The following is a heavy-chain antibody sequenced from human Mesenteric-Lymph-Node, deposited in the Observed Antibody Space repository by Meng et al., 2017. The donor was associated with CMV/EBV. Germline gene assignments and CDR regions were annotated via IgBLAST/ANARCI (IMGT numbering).Heavy chain of an antibody. V-gene: IGHV3-30*04. Sequence: GESLKISCAASGFTFSSYSMHWVRQAPGKGLEWVALISSDETNKYFADSVKGRFTISRDNSKNTVYLQMNSLRAEDTAVYYCANLGRTIRDYWGQGTLVTVSS. CDR2: ISSDETNK. CDR1: GFTFSSYS. D-gene: IGHD4/OR15-4a*01. CDR3: ANLGRTIRDY. J-gene: IGHJ4*02.